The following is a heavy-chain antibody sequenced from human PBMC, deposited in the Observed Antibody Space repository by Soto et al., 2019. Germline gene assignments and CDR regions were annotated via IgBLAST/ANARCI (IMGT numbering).Heavy chain of an antibody. V-gene: IGHV4-39*01. Sequence: PSETLSLTCTVSGGSISSGGYYWGWIRQPPGKGLEWIGSIYYSGSTYYNPSLKSRVTISVDTSKNQFSLKLSSVTAADTAVYYCARSRRGHADYWGQGTLVTVSS. J-gene: IGHJ4*02. CDR1: GGSISSGGYY. D-gene: IGHD2-2*01. CDR2: IYYSGST. CDR3: ARSRRGHADY.